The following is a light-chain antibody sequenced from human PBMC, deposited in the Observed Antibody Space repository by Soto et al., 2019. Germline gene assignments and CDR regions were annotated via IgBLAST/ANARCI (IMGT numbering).Light chain of an antibody. CDR1: QSISSW. Sequence: IQITQSPPSLSPSVGDRVTITCRASQSISSWLAWYQQKPGKAPKLLIYQASSLQSGVPSRFSGSGSGTDFTLTISSLQPEDSAVYYCQQFDDSVTFGQGTRLEIK. CDR3: QQFDDSVT. V-gene: IGKV1-5*03. CDR2: QAS. J-gene: IGKJ5*01.